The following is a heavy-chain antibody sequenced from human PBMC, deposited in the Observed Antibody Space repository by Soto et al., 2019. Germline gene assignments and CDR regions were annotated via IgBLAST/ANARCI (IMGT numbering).Heavy chain of an antibody. CDR3: ARDPYYYGSGSYYFDY. CDR2: ISYDGSNK. V-gene: IGHV3-30*03. J-gene: IGHJ4*02. Sequence: PGGSMRLSSTASGLKFISYGVHWVRQETGKGLEWVAVISYDGSNKYYADSVKGRFTMSRDNSKNTLYLQMNSLRAEDTAVYYCARDPYYYGSGSYYFDYWGQGTLVTVSS. CDR1: GLKFISYG. D-gene: IGHD3-10*01.